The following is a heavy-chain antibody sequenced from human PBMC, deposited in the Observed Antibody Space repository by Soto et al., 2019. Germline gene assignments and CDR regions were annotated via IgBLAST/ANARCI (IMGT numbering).Heavy chain of an antibody. V-gene: IGHV3-23*01. J-gene: IGHJ6*03. Sequence: PGGSLRLSCAASGLTFSSYAMSWVRQAPGKGLEWVSAISGSGGSTYYADSVKGRFTISRDNSKNTLYLQMNSLRAEDTAVYYCAKGRPPVVVPTYYYYMDVWGKGTTVTVSS. CDR1: GLTFSSYA. CDR3: AKGRPPVVVPTYYYYMDV. CDR2: ISGSGGST. D-gene: IGHD2-2*01.